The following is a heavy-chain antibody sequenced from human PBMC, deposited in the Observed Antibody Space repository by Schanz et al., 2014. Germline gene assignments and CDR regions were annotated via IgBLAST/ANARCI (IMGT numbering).Heavy chain of an antibody. V-gene: IGHV3-30*04. Sequence: QVQLVESGGGLVQPGRSLRLSCAASGFTFSAHAMSWVRQAPGKGLEWVAVISYEGSKKYYPDSVQGRFTISRDNSKNTVYLQMNSLRAEDTALYYCAKGRMTATNFFDSWGQGTLVTVSS. CDR3: AKGRMTATNFFDS. J-gene: IGHJ4*02. D-gene: IGHD1-7*01. CDR1: GFTFSAHA. CDR2: ISYEGSKK.